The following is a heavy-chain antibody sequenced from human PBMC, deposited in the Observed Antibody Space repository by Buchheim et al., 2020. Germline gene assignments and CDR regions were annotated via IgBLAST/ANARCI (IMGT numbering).Heavy chain of an antibody. V-gene: IGHV1-69*12. Sequence: QVQLVQSGAEVKKPGSSVKVSCKASGGTFSSYAISWVRQAPGQGLEWMGGIIPIFGTANYAQKFQGRVTITADESPSTAYMELSSLRSEDTAVYYCAREGAQEAAAGTPAGSWFDPWGQGTL. CDR2: IIPIFGTA. D-gene: IGHD6-13*01. CDR3: AREGAQEAAAGTPAGSWFDP. J-gene: IGHJ5*02. CDR1: GGTFSSYA.